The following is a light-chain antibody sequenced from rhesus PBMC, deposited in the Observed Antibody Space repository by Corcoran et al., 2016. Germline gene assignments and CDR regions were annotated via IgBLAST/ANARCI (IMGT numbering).Light chain of an antibody. J-gene: IGLJ1*01. CDR3: ISYAGSNNYI. Sequence: QAALTQPRSVSGSPGQSVTISCTGTSSDIGAYNYVSWYQQHPGTAPKLMIYDVSKRPSGVSDRFSGSKSGNMASLTISGLQTEDEADYYCISYAGSNNYIFGAGTRLTVL. V-gene: IGLV2-32*02. CDR1: SSDIGAYNY. CDR2: DVS.